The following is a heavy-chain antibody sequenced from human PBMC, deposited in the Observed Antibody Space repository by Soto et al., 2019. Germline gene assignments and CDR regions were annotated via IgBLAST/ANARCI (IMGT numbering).Heavy chain of an antibody. D-gene: IGHD4-17*01. V-gene: IGHV4-4*02. Sequence: XETLSLTCDVSGCSITNNWWSWVRQPPGEGLEWIGEIDHSGNTNYNPSLKSRVTISIDKSKNHFFLKLSCVTAADTAVYYCVGNGAYALNYWGQGTLVTVSS. CDR1: GCSITNNW. CDR2: IDHSGNT. CDR3: VGNGAYALNY. J-gene: IGHJ4*02.